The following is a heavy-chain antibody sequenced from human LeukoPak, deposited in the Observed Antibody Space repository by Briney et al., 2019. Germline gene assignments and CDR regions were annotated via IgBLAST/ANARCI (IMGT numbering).Heavy chain of an antibody. Sequence: GGSLRLSCSASGFTFSYYSMNWVRLAPGKGLEWVSFIYSDGRTDYADSVKGRFTISRDNSKNTLYLQMNSLRVEDTAVYYCARDSQYCSSGSCSPGASDIWGQGTMVTVSS. CDR1: GFTFSYYS. CDR2: IYSDGRT. J-gene: IGHJ3*02. V-gene: IGHV3-53*01. D-gene: IGHD2-15*01. CDR3: ARDSQYCSSGSCSPGASDI.